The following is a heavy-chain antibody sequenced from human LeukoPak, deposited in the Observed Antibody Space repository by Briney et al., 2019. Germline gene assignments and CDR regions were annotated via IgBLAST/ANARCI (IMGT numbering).Heavy chain of an antibody. D-gene: IGHD6-6*01. CDR3: ARDHEYSSSETDY. Sequence: GSSVKVSCKASGGTFSSYAISWVRQAPGQGLEWMGGIIPIFGSANYAQKFQGRVTITADESTSTVYMELSSLRSEDTAVYYCARDHEYSSSETDYWGQGTLVTVSS. J-gene: IGHJ4*02. CDR1: GGTFSSYA. CDR2: IIPIFGSA. V-gene: IGHV1-69*01.